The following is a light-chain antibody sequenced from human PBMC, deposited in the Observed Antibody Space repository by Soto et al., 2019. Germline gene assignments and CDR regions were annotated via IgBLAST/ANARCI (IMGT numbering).Light chain of an antibody. J-gene: IGLJ1*01. V-gene: IGLV1-51*01. CDR2: DNI. CDR3: GTWDSSLSVVV. CDR1: KSNIGNNY. Sequence: QSVLTQPPSVSAAPGQKVTISCSGSKSNIGNNYVSWYQQLPGTAPKVVICDNINRPSGIPDRFSGSKSGTSATLGITGLQTGDDADYYCGTWDSSLSVVVFGTGTKLTVL.